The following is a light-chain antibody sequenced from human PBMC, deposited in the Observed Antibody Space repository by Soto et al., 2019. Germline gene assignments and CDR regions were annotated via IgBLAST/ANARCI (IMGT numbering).Light chain of an antibody. J-gene: IGKJ1*01. CDR2: KAS. V-gene: IGKV1-5*03. Sequence: IQMTQSPSTLSAFIRDRLTISWRASQSIHNWLAWYQQKPGKAPKLLIYKASTLQSGVPSRFSGSGSGTDFTLTISSLQADDFATYYCQQYNSWWTFGQGTKVDIK. CDR1: QSIHNW. CDR3: QQYNSWWT.